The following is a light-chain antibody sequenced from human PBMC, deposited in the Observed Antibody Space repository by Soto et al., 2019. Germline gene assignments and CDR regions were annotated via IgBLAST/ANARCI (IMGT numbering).Light chain of an antibody. CDR2: YAS. V-gene: IGKV3D-20*01. CDR3: QKYGSSPQT. Sequence: EIVLTQSPATLSLSPGDRATLSCVASQSVSSSSLAWYQQRPGLAPRLLSYYASYRATGIPDRFSGSGSGTAVTLTISRMAPEDFAVYSCQKYGSSPQTFGQGNKLEIK. CDR1: QSVSSSS. J-gene: IGKJ2*01.